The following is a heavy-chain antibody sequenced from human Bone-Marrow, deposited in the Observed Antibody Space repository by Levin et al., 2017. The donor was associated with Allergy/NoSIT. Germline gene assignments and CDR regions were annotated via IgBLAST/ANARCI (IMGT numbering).Heavy chain of an antibody. V-gene: IGHV1-69*06. D-gene: IGHD4-23*01. CDR2: IIPIFGTA. CDR3: GRGEWRNYGGNSWFDD. J-gene: IGHJ4*02. CDR1: GGTFSSYA. Sequence: KISCKASGGTFSSYAISWVRQAPGQGLEWMGGIIPIFGTANYAQKFQGSVTITADKSTSTAYMERSSLRSEDTAGYYGGRGEWRNYGGNSWFDDWGQGTLVTVSS.